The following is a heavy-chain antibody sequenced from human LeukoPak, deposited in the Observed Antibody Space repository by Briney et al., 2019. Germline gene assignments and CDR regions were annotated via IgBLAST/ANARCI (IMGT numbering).Heavy chain of an antibody. CDR3: ARDARVVGATSGTMCGFGY. CDR1: GGTFSSYA. J-gene: IGHJ4*02. CDR2: IILILGIA. Sequence: SVKVSCKASGGTFSSYAISWVRQAPGQGLEWMGRIILILGIANYAQKFQGRVTITADKSTSTAYMELSSLRSEDTAVYYCARDARVVGATSGTMCGFGYWGQGTLVTVSS. V-gene: IGHV1-69*04. D-gene: IGHD1-26*01.